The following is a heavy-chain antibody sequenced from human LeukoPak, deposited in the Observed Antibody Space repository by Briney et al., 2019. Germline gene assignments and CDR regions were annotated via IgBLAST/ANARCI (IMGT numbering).Heavy chain of an antibody. CDR3: ARTLDTIFYGMDV. J-gene: IGHJ6*02. V-gene: IGHV3-21*01. Sequence: PGGSLRLSCAASGFTFSSYSMNWVRQAPGKGLEWVSSISSSSSYIYYADSVKGRFTISRDNAKNSLYLQVDSLRAEDTAVYYCARTLDTIFYGMDVWGQGTTVTVSS. CDR1: GFTFSSYS. D-gene: IGHD5-18*01. CDR2: ISSSSSYI.